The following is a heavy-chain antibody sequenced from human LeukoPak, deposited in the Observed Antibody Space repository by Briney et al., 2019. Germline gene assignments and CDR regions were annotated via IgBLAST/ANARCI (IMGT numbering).Heavy chain of an antibody. CDR1: GGSFSGYY. J-gene: IGHJ4*02. CDR2: INHSGST. CDR3: ARPIYYYGSGSFAY. Sequence: PSETLSPTCAVYGGSFSGYYWSWIRQPPGEGLEWIGEINHSGSTNYNPSLKSRVTISVDTSKNQFSLKLSSVTAADTAVYYCARPIYYYGSGSFAYWGQGTLVTVSS. D-gene: IGHD3-10*01. V-gene: IGHV4-34*01.